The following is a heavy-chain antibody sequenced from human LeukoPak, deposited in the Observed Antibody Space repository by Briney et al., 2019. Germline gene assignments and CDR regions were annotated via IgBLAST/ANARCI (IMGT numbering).Heavy chain of an antibody. CDR2: FDPEDGET. CDR1: GYTLTELS. V-gene: IGHV1-24*01. Sequence: ASVKVSCKVSGYTLTELSMHWVRQAPGKGLEGMGGFDPEDGETIYAQKFQGRVTMTEDTSTDTAYMELSSLRSEDTAVYYCATLRYAAVAGIDLPTDYWGQGTLVTVSS. CDR3: ATLRYAAVAGIDLPTDY. J-gene: IGHJ4*02. D-gene: IGHD6-19*01.